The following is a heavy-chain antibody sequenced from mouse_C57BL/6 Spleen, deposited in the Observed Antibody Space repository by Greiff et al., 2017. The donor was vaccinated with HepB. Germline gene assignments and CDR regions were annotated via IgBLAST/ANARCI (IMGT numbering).Heavy chain of an antibody. J-gene: IGHJ4*01. CDR1: GYTFTSYG. Sequence: VHLVESGAELARPGASVKLSCKASGYTFTSYGISWVKQRTGQGLEWIGEIYPRSGNTYYNEKFKGKATLTADKSSSTAYMELRSLTSEDSAVYFCARSYYSNYVKAMDYWGQGTSVTVSS. V-gene: IGHV1-81*01. D-gene: IGHD2-5*01. CDR2: IYPRSGNT. CDR3: ARSYYSNYVKAMDY.